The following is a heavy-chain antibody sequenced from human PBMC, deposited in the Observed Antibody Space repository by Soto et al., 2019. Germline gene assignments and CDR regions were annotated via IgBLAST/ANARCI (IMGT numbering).Heavy chain of an antibody. CDR2: ISAYNGKT. Sequence: QVQLVQSGGEVKKPGASVKLSCTASGYTFTSYGISWVRQAPGQGLEWIGWISAYNGKTNYAQNVQGRVPMTTDTSTRTAYMDLRGLRSDDTAVYYCARGGDVNYYHGMDVWGQGTTVTVSS. D-gene: IGHD5-12*01. V-gene: IGHV1-18*01. CDR3: ARGGDVNYYHGMDV. J-gene: IGHJ6*02. CDR1: GYTFTSYG.